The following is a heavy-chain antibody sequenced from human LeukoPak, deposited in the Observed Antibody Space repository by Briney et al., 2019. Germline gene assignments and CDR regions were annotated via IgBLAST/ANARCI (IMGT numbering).Heavy chain of an antibody. CDR3: ARDRCSGGSCYFDY. D-gene: IGHD2-15*01. J-gene: IGHJ4*02. CDR1: GFTFSTYT. CDR2: INSISSSI. V-gene: IGHV3-21*01. Sequence: GGSLRLSCAASGFTFSTYTMNWVRQAPGKGLEWVSSINSISSSIYYADSVKGRFTISRDNAKNSLYLQMNSLRVGDTAVYYCARDRCSGGSCYFDYWGQRTLVTVSS.